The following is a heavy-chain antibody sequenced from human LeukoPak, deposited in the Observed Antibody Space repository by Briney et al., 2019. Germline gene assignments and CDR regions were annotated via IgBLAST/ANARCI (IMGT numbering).Heavy chain of an antibody. CDR2: ISSSSSYI. CDR1: GFTFSSYS. J-gene: IGHJ4*02. D-gene: IGHD6-19*01. V-gene: IGHV3-21*01. Sequence: GGSLRLSCAASGFTFSSYSMNWVRQAPGKGLEWVSSISSSSSYIYYADSVKGRFTISRDNAKNSLYLQMNSLRAEDTAVYYCAKDRGSGWFFDYWGQGTLVTVSS. CDR3: AKDRGSGWFFDY.